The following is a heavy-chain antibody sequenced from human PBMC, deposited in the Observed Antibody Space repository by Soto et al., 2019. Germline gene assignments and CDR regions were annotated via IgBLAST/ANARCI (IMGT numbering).Heavy chain of an antibody. CDR3: VKGRSYYYYYGVDV. V-gene: IGHV3-23*01. CDR1: GFTVNSNY. Sequence: GGSLRLSCAASGFTVNSNYMSWVRQAPGKGLEWVSAISGSGGSTYYADSVKGRFTISRDNSKNTLYLQMNSLRSEDTFVYYCVKGRSYYYYYGVDVWGQGTTVTV. J-gene: IGHJ6*02. CDR2: ISGSGGST.